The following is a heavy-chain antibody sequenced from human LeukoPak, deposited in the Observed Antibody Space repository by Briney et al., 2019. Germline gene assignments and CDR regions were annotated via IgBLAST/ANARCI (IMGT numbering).Heavy chain of an antibody. D-gene: IGHD2-21*02. CDR2: INPDSGGT. Sequence: ASVKVSCKASGYSFTGYYIHWVRQAPGQGLEWMGWINPDSGGTYYAQKFQGRVTMTRDTSISTAYMELRSLRSDDTAVYYCARKAVVTARPDYWGQGTLVTVSS. V-gene: IGHV1-2*02. CDR3: ARKAVVTARPDY. J-gene: IGHJ4*02. CDR1: GYSFTGYY.